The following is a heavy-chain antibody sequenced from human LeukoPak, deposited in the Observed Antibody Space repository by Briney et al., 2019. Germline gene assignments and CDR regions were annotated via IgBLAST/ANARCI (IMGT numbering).Heavy chain of an antibody. CDR1: GCSISSGDYY. CDR2: IYYSGST. V-gene: IGHV4-30-4*01. Sequence: PSETLSLNCTVSGCSISSGDYYWSLVRHPPRKGLEWIGYIYYSGSTYYNPSLKSRVTISVDTSKNQFSLKLSSVTAADTAVYYCASRLLHNWFDPWGQGTLVTVSS. D-gene: IGHD2/OR15-2a*01. CDR3: ASRLLHNWFDP. J-gene: IGHJ5*02.